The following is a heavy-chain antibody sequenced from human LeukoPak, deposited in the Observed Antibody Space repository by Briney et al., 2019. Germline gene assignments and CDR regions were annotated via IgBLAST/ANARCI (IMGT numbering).Heavy chain of an antibody. CDR2: IIPIFGTA. CDR3: ARQIVKGIMRDKIDY. D-gene: IGHD5-24*01. Sequence: AVKVSCKASGGTFSSYAISWVRQAPGQGLEWMGGIIPIFGTANYAQKFQGRVTITADESTSTAYMELSSLRSEDTAVYYCARQIVKGIMRDKIDYWGQGTLVTVSS. J-gene: IGHJ4*02. CDR1: GGTFSSYA. V-gene: IGHV1-69*13.